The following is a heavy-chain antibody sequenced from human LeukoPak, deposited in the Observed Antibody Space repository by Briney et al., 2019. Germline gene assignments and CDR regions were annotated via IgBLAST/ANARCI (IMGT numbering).Heavy chain of an antibody. D-gene: IGHD6-13*01. Sequence: SETLSLTCTVSGGSISSYCWSWIRQPPGKGLEWIGYIYYSGSTNYNPSLKSRVTISVDTSKNQFSLKLYSVTAADTAVYYCARDLRQQLVNNWFDPWGQGTLVTVSS. J-gene: IGHJ5*02. CDR1: GGSISSYC. CDR3: ARDLRQQLVNNWFDP. CDR2: IYYSGST. V-gene: IGHV4-59*01.